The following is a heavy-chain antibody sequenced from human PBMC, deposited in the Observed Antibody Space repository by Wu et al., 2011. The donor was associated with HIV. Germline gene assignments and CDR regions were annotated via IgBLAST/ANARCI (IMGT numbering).Heavy chain of an antibody. CDR3: ARDPSLGYSGLGDFDY. J-gene: IGHJ4*02. CDR2: INPNSGGT. CDR1: GYNFTGYY. Sequence: QVQLVQSGAEVKKPGASVKVSCKASGYNFTGYYMHWVRQAPGQGLEWMGWINPNSGGTNYAQKLQGRVTMTTDTSTSTAYMELRSLRSDDTAVYYCARDPSLGYSGLGDFDYWGQGTLVTVSS. D-gene: IGHD3-22*01. V-gene: IGHV1-2*02.